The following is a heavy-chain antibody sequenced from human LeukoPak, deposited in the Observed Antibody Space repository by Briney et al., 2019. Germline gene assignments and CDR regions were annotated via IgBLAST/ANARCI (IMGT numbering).Heavy chain of an antibody. CDR2: ISSSGSTI. D-gene: IGHD2-15*01. J-gene: IGHJ4*02. CDR3: ARGGKNYFDF. V-gene: IGHV3-48*03. Sequence: PGGSLRLSCAASGFTFSSYEMNWVRQAPGKGLEWVSYISSSGSTIYYADSVKGRFTISRDNAKNSLYLQMNSLRAEDTAVYYCARGGKNYFDFWAQGTLVTVSS. CDR1: GFTFSSYE.